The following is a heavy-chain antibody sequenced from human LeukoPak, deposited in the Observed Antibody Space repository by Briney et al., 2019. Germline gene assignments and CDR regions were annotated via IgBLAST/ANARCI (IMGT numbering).Heavy chain of an antibody. V-gene: IGHV4-4*07. Sequence: PSETLSLICTISGGSTGGSIGDYFWTSTRRPAGKGREYIGRISPSGTTNYNPSLKSRVTMSVDTSKNQFSLKLSSVTAADTAVYYCARLAPRDSFYYFYMDVWGTGTTVTVSS. CDR1: GGSTGGSIGDYF. D-gene: IGHD2-15*01. CDR3: ARLAPRDSFYYFYMDV. CDR2: ISPSGTT. J-gene: IGHJ6*03.